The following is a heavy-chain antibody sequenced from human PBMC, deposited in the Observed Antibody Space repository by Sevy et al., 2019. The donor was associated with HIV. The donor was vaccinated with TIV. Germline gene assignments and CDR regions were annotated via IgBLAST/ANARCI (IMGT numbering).Heavy chain of an antibody. CDR2: ISGTGDST. Sequence: GGSLRLSCAVSGFTFTGYAMSWVRQAPGKGLEWLSGISGTGDSTYYAHSVKGRFTISRDNSKKELYLQMNSLRAEDTAIYYCAKYTGGLPSRGYYYYGMDVWGQGTTVTVSS. J-gene: IGHJ6*02. V-gene: IGHV3-23*01. D-gene: IGHD3-22*01. CDR3: AKYTGGLPSRGYYYYGMDV. CDR1: GFTFTGYA.